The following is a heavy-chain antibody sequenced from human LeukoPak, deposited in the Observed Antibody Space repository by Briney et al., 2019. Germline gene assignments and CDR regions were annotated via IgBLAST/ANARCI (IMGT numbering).Heavy chain of an antibody. CDR1: GGSFSGYY. CDR3: ARGQGYYYDSSGYYAFDI. D-gene: IGHD3-22*01. CDR2: INHSGST. Sequence: PSETLSLTCAVYGGSFSGYYWSWIRQPPGKGLEWIGEINHSGSTNYNPSLKSRVTISVDTSKNQFSLKLSSVTAADTAVYYCARGQGYYYDSSGYYAFDIWGQGTMVTVSS. J-gene: IGHJ3*02. V-gene: IGHV4-34*01.